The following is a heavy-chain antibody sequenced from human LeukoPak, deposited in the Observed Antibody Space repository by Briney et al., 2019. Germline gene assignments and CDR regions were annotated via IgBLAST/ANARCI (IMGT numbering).Heavy chain of an antibody. CDR1: GGSISSYY. J-gene: IGHJ6*02. CDR3: ARGRLYYDFWSGYFNAYGMDV. D-gene: IGHD3-3*01. CDR2: ICYSGST. Sequence: SETLSLTCTVSGGSISSYYWSWIRQPPGKGLEWIGYICYSGSTNYHPSLKSRVTISVDTSKNQFSLKLSSVTAADTAVYYCARGRLYYDFWSGYFNAYGMDVWGQGTTVTVSS. V-gene: IGHV4-59*12.